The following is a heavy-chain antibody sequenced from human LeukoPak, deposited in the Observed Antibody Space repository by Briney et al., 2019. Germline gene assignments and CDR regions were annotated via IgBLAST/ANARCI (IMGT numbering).Heavy chain of an antibody. CDR1: GFTFDDYA. J-gene: IGHJ4*02. V-gene: IGHV3-9*01. CDR2: ISWNSGSI. CDR3: AKDMGPVVVAAYSDY. Sequence: PGGSLRLSCAASGFTFDDYAMHWVRQAPGKGLEWVSGISWNSGSIGYADSVKGRFTISRDNAKNSLYLQMNSLRAEDTALYYCAKDMGPVVVAAYSDYWGQGTLVTVSS. D-gene: IGHD2-15*01.